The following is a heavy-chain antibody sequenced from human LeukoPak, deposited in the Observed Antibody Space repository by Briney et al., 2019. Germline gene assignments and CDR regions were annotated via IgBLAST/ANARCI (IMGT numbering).Heavy chain of an antibody. CDR2: IYYSGST. V-gene: IGHV4-59*01. D-gene: IGHD5-18*01. J-gene: IGHJ3*02. CDR3: ARVSHRGYSYGSQPDAFDI. CDR1: GGSISSYY. Sequence: SETLSLTCTVSGGSISSYYWSWIRQPPGKGLEWIGYIYYSGSTNYNPSLKSRVTISVDTSKNQFSLKLSSVTAADTAVYYCARVSHRGYSYGSQPDAFDIWGQGTMVTVSS.